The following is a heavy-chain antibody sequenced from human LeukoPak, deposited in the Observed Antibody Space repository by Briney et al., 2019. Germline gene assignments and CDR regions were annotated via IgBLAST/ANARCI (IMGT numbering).Heavy chain of an antibody. V-gene: IGHV4-34*01. CDR3: ARGVISSGQDGVSDY. Sequence: KPSETLSLTCAVYGGSFSGYYWSWIRQPPGKGLEWIGEINHSGSTNYNPSLKSRVTISVDTSKNQFSLKLSSVTAADTAVYYCARGVISSGQDGVSDYWGQGTLVTVSS. J-gene: IGHJ4*02. CDR1: GGSFSGYY. D-gene: IGHD6-25*01. CDR2: INHSGST.